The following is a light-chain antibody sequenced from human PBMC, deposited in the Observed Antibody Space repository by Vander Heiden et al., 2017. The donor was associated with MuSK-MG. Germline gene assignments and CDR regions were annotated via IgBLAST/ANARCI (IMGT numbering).Light chain of an antibody. V-gene: IGKV3-11*01. Sequence: EIVLTQSPATLSLSPGERATLSRRASQSVNPHLARYQQKPGQAPRPLISDASNRGTGSTARFSGSGSGTDFTLTISSRVPEDFAVDYCRQTCNWPPITFGQGTRLEIK. CDR3: RQTCNWPPIT. CDR1: QSVNPH. J-gene: IGKJ5*01. CDR2: DAS.